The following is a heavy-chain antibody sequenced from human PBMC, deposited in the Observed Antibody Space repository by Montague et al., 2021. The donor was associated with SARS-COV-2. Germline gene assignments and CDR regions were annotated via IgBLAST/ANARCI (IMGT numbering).Heavy chain of an antibody. Sequence: SLRLSCAASGFTFSSYWMHWVRQAPGKGLVWVSRINSDGSSTSYXXSVKVRFTISRDNAKNTLYPQMNSLRAEDTAVYYCARVYYDFWSGSTANWYYGMDVWGQGTTVTVSS. CDR2: INSDGSST. CDR1: GFTFSSYW. V-gene: IGHV3-74*01. CDR3: ARVYYDFWSGSTANWYYGMDV. J-gene: IGHJ6*02. D-gene: IGHD3-3*01.